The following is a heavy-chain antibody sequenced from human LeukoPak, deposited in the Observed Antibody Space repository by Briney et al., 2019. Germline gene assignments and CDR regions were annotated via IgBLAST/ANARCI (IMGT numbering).Heavy chain of an antibody. V-gene: IGHV3-7*04. J-gene: IGHJ4*02. Sequence: GGSLRLSCAASGFMFSSYWMAWVRQAPGKGLEWVASIKEDGSEENYVDSIKGRPTISRENGKNSLYLQMNSLRAEDTAVYYCARDSHRLNSMIRGVVIDYWGQGILVTVSS. CDR3: ARDSHRLNSMIRGVVIDY. CDR1: GFMFSSYW. D-gene: IGHD3-10*01. CDR2: IKEDGSEE.